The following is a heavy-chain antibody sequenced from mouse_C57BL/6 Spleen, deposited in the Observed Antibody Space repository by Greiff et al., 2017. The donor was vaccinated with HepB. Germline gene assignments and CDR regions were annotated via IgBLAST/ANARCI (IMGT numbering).Heavy chain of an antibody. CDR1: GYAFTNYL. Sequence: QVQLQQSGAELVRPGTSVKVSCKASGYAFTNYLIEWVKQRPGQGLEWIGVINPGSGGTNYNEKFKGKATLTADKSSSTAYMQLSSLTSEDSAVYFCARRQDGYYLDVWGTGTTVTVSS. CDR3: ARRQDGYYLDV. J-gene: IGHJ1*03. D-gene: IGHD2-3*01. CDR2: INPGSGGT. V-gene: IGHV1-54*01.